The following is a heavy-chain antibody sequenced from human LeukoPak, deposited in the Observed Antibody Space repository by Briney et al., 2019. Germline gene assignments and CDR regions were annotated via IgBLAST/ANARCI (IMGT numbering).Heavy chain of an antibody. J-gene: IGHJ6*04. CDR2: INEDGSEK. D-gene: IGHD6-13*01. CDR1: EFIFNTYW. CDR3: ARLSPPPTAGSDFNYLDV. V-gene: IGHV3-7*01. Sequence: PGGSLRLSCAASEFIFNTYWMTWVRQAPGEGLEWVASINEDGSEKYYVDSREGRFTISRDNVKNSLDLQMNSLRVEDTAVYYCARLSPPPTAGSDFNYLDVWGKGTTVTVSS.